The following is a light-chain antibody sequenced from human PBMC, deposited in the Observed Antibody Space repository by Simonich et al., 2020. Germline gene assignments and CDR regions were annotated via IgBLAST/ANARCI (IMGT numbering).Light chain of an antibody. J-gene: IGKJ2*01. CDR3: QQLNSYPPYT. Sequence: IQLTQSPSFLSASVGDRVTITCRASQGISSYLAWYQPKPGKAPKLLIYAASTLQSGVPSRFSGSGSGTEFTLTISSLQPEDFATYYCQQLNSYPPYTFAQGTKLEIK. V-gene: IGKV1-9*01. CDR1: QGISSY. CDR2: AAS.